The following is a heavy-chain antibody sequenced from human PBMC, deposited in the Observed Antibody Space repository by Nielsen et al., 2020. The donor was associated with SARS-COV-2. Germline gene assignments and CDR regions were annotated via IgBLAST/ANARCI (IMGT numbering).Heavy chain of an antibody. CDR3: ARDWTPLRYFDWRPDYYYGMDV. D-gene: IGHD3-9*01. V-gene: IGHV3-11*04. Sequence: WIRQPPGKGLEWLSHMSSSGSVIYYADSVKGRFTISRDNAKNSLYLQMNSLRAEDTAVYYCARDWTPLRYFDWRPDYYYGMDVWGQGTTVTVSS. J-gene: IGHJ6*02. CDR2: MSSSGSVI.